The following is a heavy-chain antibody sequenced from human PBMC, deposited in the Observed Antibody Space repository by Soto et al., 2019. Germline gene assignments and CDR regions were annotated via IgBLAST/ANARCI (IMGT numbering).Heavy chain of an antibody. Sequence: SETLSLTCAVSGGSISSGGYSWIWIRQPPGKGLEWIGYIYHSGSTYYNPSLKSRVTISVDRSKNQFSLKLSSVTAADTAVYYCARRPMITFGGVIVIPGPDYYYYGMDVWGQGTTVTVSS. V-gene: IGHV4-30-2*01. CDR3: ARRPMITFGGVIVIPGPDYYYYGMDV. CDR1: GGSISSGGYS. J-gene: IGHJ6*02. CDR2: IYHSGST. D-gene: IGHD3-16*02.